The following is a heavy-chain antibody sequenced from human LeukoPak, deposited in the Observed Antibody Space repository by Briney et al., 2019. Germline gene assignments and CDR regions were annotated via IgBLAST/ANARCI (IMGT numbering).Heavy chain of an antibody. CDR2: MNPNSGNT. D-gene: IGHD3-10*01. Sequence: ASAKVSCKASGYTFTSYDINWVRQATGQGLEWMGWMNPNSGNTGYAQNFQGRVTMTRDPSISTAYMELSSLRSEDTAVYYCARESGFYGSGSRYWGQGTLVIVSS. J-gene: IGHJ4*02. CDR3: ARESGFYGSGSRY. CDR1: GYTFTSYD. V-gene: IGHV1-8*01.